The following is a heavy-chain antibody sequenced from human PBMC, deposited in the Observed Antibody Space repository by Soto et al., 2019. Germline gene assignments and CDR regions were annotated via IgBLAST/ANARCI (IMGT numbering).Heavy chain of an antibody. CDR1: GGTFSSYT. Sequence: QVQLVQSGAEVKKPGSSVKVSCKASGGTFSSYTISWVRQAPGQGLEWMGRIIPTLGIANYAQKFQGRVTITADKSTSTAYMELSSLRSEDTAVYYCAREHAYGSGSPPDYWGQGTLVTVSS. V-gene: IGHV1-69*08. J-gene: IGHJ4*02. D-gene: IGHD3-10*01. CDR3: AREHAYGSGSPPDY. CDR2: IIPTLGIA.